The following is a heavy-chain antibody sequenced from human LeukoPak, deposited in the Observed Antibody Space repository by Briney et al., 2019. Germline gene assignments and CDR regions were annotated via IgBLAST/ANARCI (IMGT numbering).Heavy chain of an antibody. Sequence: GGSLRLSCAASGFTFSNNGMSWVRQAPGKGLEWVSLITNSGGSTYYADSVKGRFTISRDNSRNTLYLQMNSLRVDDTAVYYCAKDPQGDWGQRTLVTVSS. D-gene: IGHD3-16*01. CDR2: ITNSGGST. CDR3: AKDPQGD. CDR1: GFTFSNNG. V-gene: IGHV3-23*01. J-gene: IGHJ4*02.